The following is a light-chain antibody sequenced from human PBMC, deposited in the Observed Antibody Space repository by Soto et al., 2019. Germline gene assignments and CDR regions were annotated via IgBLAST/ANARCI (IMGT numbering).Light chain of an antibody. CDR1: QSVTTN. J-gene: IGKJ4*01. CDR3: QQYNYWPPPT. V-gene: IGKV3-15*01. CDR2: GAS. Sequence: ERVMTQSPVTLSVSPGESVTLSCRASQSVTTNLAWYQQKPGQAPRLLIYGASTRATGIPARFSGSGSGTEFTLTISSLQSEDFAVYYCQQYNYWPPPTFGGGTKVDIK.